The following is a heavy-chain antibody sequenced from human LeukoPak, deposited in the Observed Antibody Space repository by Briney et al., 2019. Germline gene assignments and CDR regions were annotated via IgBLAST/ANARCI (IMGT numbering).Heavy chain of an antibody. J-gene: IGHJ4*02. CDR2: INPNSGGT. D-gene: IGHD5-18*01. CDR3: ARLEDTAMAGDY. CDR1: GYTFTGYY. V-gene: IGHV1-2*02. Sequence: ASVKVSCKASGYTFTGYYMHWVRQAPGQGLEWMGWINPNSGGTNYAQKFQGRVTMTRDTSISTAYMELSRLRSGDTAVYYCARLEDTAMAGDYWGQGTLVTVSS.